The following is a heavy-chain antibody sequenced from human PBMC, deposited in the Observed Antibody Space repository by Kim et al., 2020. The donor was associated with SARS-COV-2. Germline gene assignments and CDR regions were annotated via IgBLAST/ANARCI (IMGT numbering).Heavy chain of an antibody. D-gene: IGHD1-1*01. Sequence: SETLSLTCARTGTPSSSALTHSRSIRQITGKATEWIGSIHLAVGTSHNPSLLSRVTTSLVTTMQQISLNAKSATAADTAVYYCAGLAVVGWTTNDIWGQG. CDR2: IHLAVGT. CDR1: GTPSSSALTH. CDR3: AGLAVVGWTTNDI. J-gene: IGHJ1*01. V-gene: IGHV4-38-2*01.